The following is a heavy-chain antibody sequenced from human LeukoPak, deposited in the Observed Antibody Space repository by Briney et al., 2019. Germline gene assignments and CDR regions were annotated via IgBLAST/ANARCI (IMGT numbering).Heavy chain of an antibody. V-gene: IGHV5-51*01. CDR2: IYPGDSDT. CDR3: AXXXXDSSGYPIFDY. Sequence: PGESLKISCKGSGYSFTSYWIGWVRQMPGKGLEWMGIIYPGDSDTRYSPSFQGQVTISADKSISTAYLQWSSLKASDTAMYYCAXXXXDSSGYPIFDYWGQGTLVTVSS. CDR1: GYSFTSYW. J-gene: IGHJ4*02. D-gene: IGHD3-22*01.